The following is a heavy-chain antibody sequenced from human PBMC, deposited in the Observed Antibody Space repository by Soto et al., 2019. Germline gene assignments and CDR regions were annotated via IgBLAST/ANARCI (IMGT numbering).Heavy chain of an antibody. CDR1: GFTFSSYG. V-gene: IGHV3-74*01. J-gene: IGHJ6*02. CDR3: ARDQRYDVGSGYYRDYGMDV. Sequence: GGSLRLSCAASGFTFSSYGRPWFRQAPGKGLLCVSRINSDGSSTSYADSVKGRFTISRDNAKNTLYLQMNSLRAEDTAVYYCARDQRYDVGSGYYRDYGMDVWGQGTTVTVSS. CDR2: INSDGSST. D-gene: IGHD3-3*01.